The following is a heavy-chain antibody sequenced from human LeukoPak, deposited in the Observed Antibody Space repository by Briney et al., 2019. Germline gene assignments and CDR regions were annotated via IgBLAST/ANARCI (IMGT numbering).Heavy chain of an antibody. CDR3: ARARAGVYMDV. J-gene: IGHJ6*03. CDR1: GFTFSSYS. Sequence: GGSLRLSCAASGFTFSSYSMNWVRQAPGKGLEWVSYISFSSSPIYYADSVKGRFTISRDNAKNSLYLQMNSLRVEDTAMYYCARARAGVYMDVWGKGTTVTVSS. V-gene: IGHV3-48*04. D-gene: IGHD2-8*01. CDR2: ISFSSSPI.